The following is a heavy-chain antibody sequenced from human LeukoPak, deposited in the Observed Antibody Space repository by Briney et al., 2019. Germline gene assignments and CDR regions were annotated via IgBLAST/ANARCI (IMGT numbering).Heavy chain of an antibody. CDR3: ARHVDYDFWSGHYPGSAWFDP. D-gene: IGHD3-3*01. Sequence: GESLKISCKGSGYSFTSYWIGWVRQMPGKGLEWMGIIYPGDSDTRYSPSFQGQVTISADKSISTAYLQWSSLKASDTAMYYCARHVDYDFWSGHYPGSAWFDPWGQGTLVTVSS. J-gene: IGHJ5*02. V-gene: IGHV5-51*01. CDR2: IYPGDSDT. CDR1: GYSFTSYW.